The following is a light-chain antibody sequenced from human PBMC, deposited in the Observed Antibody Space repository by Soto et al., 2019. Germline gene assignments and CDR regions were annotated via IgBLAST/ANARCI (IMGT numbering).Light chain of an antibody. J-gene: IGKJ1*01. CDR1: QSVSSTF. CDR2: GAS. CDR3: QQYGSSPWT. Sequence: EIVLTQSPGTLSLSPGERATLSCRASQSVSSTFLAWYQQKAGQAPRLLIYGASSRVTGIPDRFSGSGSGTDFNLTISRLEPEDFTVYYCQQYGSSPWTFGQGTKVEIK. V-gene: IGKV3-20*01.